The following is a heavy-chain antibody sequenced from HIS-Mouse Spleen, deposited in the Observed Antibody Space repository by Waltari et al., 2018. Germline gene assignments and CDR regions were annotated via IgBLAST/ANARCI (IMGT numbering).Heavy chain of an antibody. CDR3: ARDSAGDAFDI. CDR1: GGTFSSYA. J-gene: IGHJ3*02. V-gene: IGHV1-69*04. D-gene: IGHD6-13*01. CDR2: IIPVLGIA. Sequence: QVQLVQSGAEVKKPGSSVKVSCKASGGTFSSYAISWVRQAPGQGREWMGKIIPVLGIANYEQKFQGRVTITAEKSTSTAYMELSSLRSEDTAVYYCARDSAGDAFDIWGQGTMVTVSS.